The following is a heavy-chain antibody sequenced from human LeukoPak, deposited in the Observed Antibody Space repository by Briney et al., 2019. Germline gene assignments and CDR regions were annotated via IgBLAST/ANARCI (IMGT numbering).Heavy chain of an antibody. CDR2: ISGSGGST. CDR1: GFTFSSYA. CDR3: YSSSWAYSNY. D-gene: IGHD6-13*01. V-gene: IGHV3-23*01. Sequence: GGFLRLSCAASGFTFSSYAMSWVRQAPGKGLEWVSAISGSGGSTYYADSVKGRFTISRDNSKNTLYLQMNSLRAEDTAVYYCYSSSWAYSNYWGQGTLVTVSS. J-gene: IGHJ4*01.